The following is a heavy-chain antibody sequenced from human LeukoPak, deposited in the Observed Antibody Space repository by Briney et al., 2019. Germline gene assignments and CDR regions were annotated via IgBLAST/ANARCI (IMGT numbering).Heavy chain of an antibody. CDR2: IKEDGGEK. Sequence: GGSLRLSCAASGFTFSSYWMSWVRQAPGKGLEWVANIKEDGGEKYSVDSVKGRFTISRDNAKNSLYLQMNSLRAGDTAVYYCARTIEMATISYFDYWGQGTLVTVSS. CDR1: GFTFSSYW. V-gene: IGHV3-7*01. CDR3: ARTIEMATISYFDY. J-gene: IGHJ4*02. D-gene: IGHD5-24*01.